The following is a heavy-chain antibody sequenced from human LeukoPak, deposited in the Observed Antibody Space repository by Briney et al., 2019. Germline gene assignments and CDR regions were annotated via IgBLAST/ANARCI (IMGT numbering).Heavy chain of an antibody. D-gene: IGHD1-26*01. J-gene: IGHJ3*02. CDR2: ISWNSGSI. V-gene: IGHV3-9*03. CDR3: AKEVVGAIGAFDI. CDR1: GFTFDDYA. Sequence: GGSLRLSCAASGFTFDDYAMHWVRQAPGKGLEWVSGISWNSGSIGYADSVKGRFTISRDNAKNSLYQQMNSLRAEDMALYYCAKEVVGAIGAFDIWGQGTMVTVSS.